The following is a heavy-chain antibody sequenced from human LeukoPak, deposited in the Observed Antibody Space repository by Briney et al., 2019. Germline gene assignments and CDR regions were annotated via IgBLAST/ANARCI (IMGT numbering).Heavy chain of an antibody. Sequence: PSETLSLTCTVSGGSISSSSYYWGWIRQPPGKGLEWIGSIYYSGSTYYNPSLKSRVTISVDTSKNQFSLKLSSVTAADTAVYYCARHGQMVRGSYHDAFDIWGQGTMVTVSS. D-gene: IGHD3-10*01. CDR1: GGSISSSSYY. V-gene: IGHV4-39*01. J-gene: IGHJ3*02. CDR3: ARHGQMVRGSYHDAFDI. CDR2: IYYSGST.